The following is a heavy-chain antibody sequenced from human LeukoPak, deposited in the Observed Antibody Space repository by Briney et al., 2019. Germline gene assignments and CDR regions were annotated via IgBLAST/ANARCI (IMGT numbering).Heavy chain of an antibody. CDR3: ARGQGRRDDIAVDANNSFDP. Sequence: SETLPLTCAVYGGSFSGYYWSWIRQPPGKGLEWIGETNHSRSTNYNPSLKSRVTISVDTSKNQFSLKLSSVTAADTAVYYCARGQGRRDDIAVDANNSFDPWGQGTLVTVSS. D-gene: IGHD6-19*01. CDR2: TNHSRST. V-gene: IGHV4-34*01. CDR1: GGSFSGYY. J-gene: IGHJ5*02.